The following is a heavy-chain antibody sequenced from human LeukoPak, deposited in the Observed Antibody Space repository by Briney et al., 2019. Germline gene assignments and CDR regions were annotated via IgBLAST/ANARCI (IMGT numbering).Heavy chain of an antibody. CDR2: IYHSGST. J-gene: IGHJ4*02. CDR1: GYSISSGYY. Sequence: SEILSLTCTVSGYSISSGYYWGWIRQPPGKGLEWIGSIYHSGSTYYNPSLKSRVTISVDTSKNQFSLKLSSVTAADTAVYYCARGRIVATKSSFFDYWGQGTLVTVSS. V-gene: IGHV4-38-2*02. CDR3: ARGRIVATKSSFFDY. D-gene: IGHD5-12*01.